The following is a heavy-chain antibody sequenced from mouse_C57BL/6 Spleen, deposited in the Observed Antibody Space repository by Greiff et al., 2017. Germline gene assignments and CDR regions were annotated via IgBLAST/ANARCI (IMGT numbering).Heavy chain of an antibody. D-gene: IGHD1-1*01. CDR3: ARERCDYSGSGYFDV. V-gene: IGHV1-52*01. CDR1: GYTFTSYG. CDR2: IDPSDSET. Sequence: QVQLQQPGAELVRPGSSVKLSCKASGYTFTSYGMHWVKQRPIQGLEWIGNIDPSDSETNYNQKFKDKATLTVDKSSSTAYMQPSSLTSEDSAVYDCARERCDYSGSGYFDVWGTGTTVTVSS. J-gene: IGHJ1*03.